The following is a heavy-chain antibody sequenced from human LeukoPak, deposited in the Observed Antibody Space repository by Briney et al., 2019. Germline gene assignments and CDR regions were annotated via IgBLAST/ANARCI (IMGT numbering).Heavy chain of an antibody. D-gene: IGHD3-3*01. CDR2: IIPIFGTA. CDR3: ARASYDFWSGYEGVYYFDY. J-gene: IGHJ4*02. CDR1: GGTFSSYA. V-gene: IGHV1-69*05. Sequence: SVKVSCKASGGTFSSYAISWVRQAPGQGLEWMGGIIPIFGTANYAQKFQGRVTITTDESTSTAYMELSSLRSEDTAVYYCARASYDFWSGYEGVYYFDYWGQGTLVTVSS.